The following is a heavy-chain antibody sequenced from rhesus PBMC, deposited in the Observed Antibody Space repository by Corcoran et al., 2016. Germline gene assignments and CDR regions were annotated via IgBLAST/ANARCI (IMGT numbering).Heavy chain of an antibody. CDR3: ARDLPGIAAAGHRY. V-gene: IGHV4S2*01. CDR2: IYGSGWST. Sequence: QVQLQESGPGLVKPSETLPLTCAVSGASISSNYWSWTRQAPGKGLEWIGRIYGSGWSTDYNPSLKSRVTISIDTSKNQFSLKLSSVTAADTAVYYCARDLPGIAAAGHRYWGQGVLVTVSS. J-gene: IGHJ4*01. CDR1: GASISSNY. D-gene: IGHD6S26*01.